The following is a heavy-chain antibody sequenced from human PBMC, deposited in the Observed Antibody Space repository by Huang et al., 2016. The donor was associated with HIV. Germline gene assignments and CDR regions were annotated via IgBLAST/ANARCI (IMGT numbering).Heavy chain of an antibody. CDR2: INTKSGDT. CDR1: GFTVTGYY. D-gene: IGHD3-3*02. V-gene: IGHV1-2*02. Sequence: QVQLVQSGAEVKKPGASVEVSCKASGFTVTGYYLHWVRQAPGQGLEWMGWINTKSGDTNNTQHFQGRVTMTWDTSITTAYLDLRRLRSDDTAVYYCARGTYYHFFDKWGQGTMVIVSS. CDR3: ARGTYYHFFDK. J-gene: IGHJ3*02.